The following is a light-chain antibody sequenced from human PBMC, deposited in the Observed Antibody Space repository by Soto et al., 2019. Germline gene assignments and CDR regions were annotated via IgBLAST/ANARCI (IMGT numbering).Light chain of an antibody. Sequence: SYELTQPPSVSVASGQTARITCGGNNIGSTSVHWYKQSPGQAPVLVVYDDNDRPPGIPERFSGFNSENTATLTITRVEAGHEADYYCQVWNISTDHYVFGTGTKVTVL. CDR2: DDN. J-gene: IGLJ1*01. CDR3: QVWNISTDHYV. V-gene: IGLV3-21*02. CDR1: NIGSTS.